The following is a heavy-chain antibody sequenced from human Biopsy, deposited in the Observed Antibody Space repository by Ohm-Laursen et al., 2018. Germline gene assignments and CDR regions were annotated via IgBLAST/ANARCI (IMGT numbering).Heavy chain of an antibody. Sequence: SLRLSCTASGFSFSDYHMRWIRQAPGRGLEWVSYISGGGAIYYGDSMKGRVTISRDNAKNSLYLQMHSLRAEDTAFYYCARDTRWSPYSMDAWGQGTTVTVSS. V-gene: IGHV3-11*01. CDR3: ARDTRWSPYSMDA. D-gene: IGHD4-23*01. CDR2: ISGGGAI. J-gene: IGHJ6*02. CDR1: GFSFSDYH.